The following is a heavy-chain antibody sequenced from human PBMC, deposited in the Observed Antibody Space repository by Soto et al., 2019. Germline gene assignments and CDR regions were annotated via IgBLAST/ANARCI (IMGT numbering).Heavy chain of an antibody. CDR3: ARDRVDCSGGNCWRSVEDT. Sequence: QVQLVQSGAEVKKPGASVKVSCKGSGYTFTSYYMHWVRQAPGQGLEWMGIIDPSGGGTSHAQKFHGRLTMTRDTSTSTVYMELSSLRSEDTAVYYCARDRVDCSGGNCWRSVEDTWGQGTLVTVSS. V-gene: IGHV1-46*01. J-gene: IGHJ5*02. D-gene: IGHD2-15*01. CDR2: IDPSGGGT. CDR1: GYTFTSYY.